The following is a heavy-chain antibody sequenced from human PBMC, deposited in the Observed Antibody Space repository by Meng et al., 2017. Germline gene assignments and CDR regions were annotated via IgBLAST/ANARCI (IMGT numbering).Heavy chain of an antibody. CDR2: IKSKTDGGTT. Sequence: GESLKISCAASGFTFSNAWMSWVRQAPGKGLEWVGRIKSKTDGGTTDYAAPVKGRFTISRDESKNTLYLQMNSLKTEDTAVYYCTTDLDYYDSSGYLYYFDYWGQGTRVTVSS. J-gene: IGHJ4*02. V-gene: IGHV3-15*01. CDR3: TTDLDYYDSSGYLYYFDY. D-gene: IGHD3-22*01. CDR1: GFTFSNAW.